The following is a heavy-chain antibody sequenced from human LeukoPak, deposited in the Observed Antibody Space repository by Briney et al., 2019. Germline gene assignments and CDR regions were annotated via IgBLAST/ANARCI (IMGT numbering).Heavy chain of an antibody. V-gene: IGHV3-66*01. CDR3: ARLLVTVTGY. J-gene: IGHJ4*02. D-gene: IGHD2-21*02. CDR2: LHTNGTT. CDR1: GFTVTSNY. Sequence: GGSLRLSCAVSGFTVTSNYMSWVRQAPGKGLEWVSTLHTNGTTHYADSVKGRFSISRDNSKNTLYLQMNSLRAEDTAIYYCARLLVTVTGYWGQGILVTVSS.